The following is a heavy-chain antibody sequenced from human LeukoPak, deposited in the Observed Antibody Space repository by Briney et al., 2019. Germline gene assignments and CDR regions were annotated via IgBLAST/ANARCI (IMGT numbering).Heavy chain of an antibody. J-gene: IGHJ4*02. V-gene: IGHV3-7*01. Sequence: GSLRLSCAPSGFTFSRYWMTWVRQAPGKGLEWVASIKDDGRQKYYLDSVKGRFTVSRDNAKNSVYLQMNSLRAEDTALYYCARDASRAFDNWGQGTLVTVSS. D-gene: IGHD5-24*01. CDR3: ARDASRAFDN. CDR1: GFTFSRYW. CDR2: IKDDGRQK.